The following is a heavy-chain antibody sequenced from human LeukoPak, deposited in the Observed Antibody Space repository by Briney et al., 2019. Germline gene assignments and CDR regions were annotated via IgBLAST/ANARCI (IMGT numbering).Heavy chain of an antibody. Sequence: SETLSLTCTVSGGSISSSSYYWGWIRQPPGKGLEWIGSIYYSGSTYYNPSLKSRVAISVDTSKNQFSLKLSSVAAADTAVFYCAQLLDYDSGAQSDYWGQGTLVTVSS. CDR2: IYYSGST. D-gene: IGHD3-22*01. V-gene: IGHV4-39*07. CDR1: GGSISSSSYY. J-gene: IGHJ4*02. CDR3: AQLLDYDSGAQSDY.